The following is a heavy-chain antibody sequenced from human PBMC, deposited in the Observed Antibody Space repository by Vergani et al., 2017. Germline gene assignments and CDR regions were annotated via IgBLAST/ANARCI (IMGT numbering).Heavy chain of an antibody. CDR1: GFTFNHYA. V-gene: IGHV3-66*02. CDR2: IYSGGST. CDR3: ARGRGDGYNYDYFDY. D-gene: IGHD5-24*01. Sequence: EVQLLESGGDLVQPGGSLRLSCAASGFTFNHYAMNWVRQAPGKGLEWVSVIYSGGSTYYADSVKGRFTISRDNSKNTLYLQMNSLRAEDTAVYYCARGRGDGYNYDYFDYWGQGTLVTVSS. J-gene: IGHJ4*02.